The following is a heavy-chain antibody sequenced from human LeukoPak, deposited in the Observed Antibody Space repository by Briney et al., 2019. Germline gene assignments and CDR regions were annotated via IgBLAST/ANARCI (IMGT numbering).Heavy chain of an antibody. D-gene: IGHD6-19*01. Sequence: PSETLSLTCTVSGGSISSSTYYWGWIRQPPGKGLEWIGSICYSGSTYYNPSLKSRVTISVDTSKNQFSLKLSSVTAADTAVYYCARARSGWYFDYWGQGTLVTVSS. CDR2: ICYSGST. J-gene: IGHJ4*02. CDR1: GGSISSSTYY. V-gene: IGHV4-39*01. CDR3: ARARSGWYFDY.